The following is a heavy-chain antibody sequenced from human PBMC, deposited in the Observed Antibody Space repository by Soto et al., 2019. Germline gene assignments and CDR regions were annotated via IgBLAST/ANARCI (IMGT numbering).Heavy chain of an antibody. J-gene: IGHJ4*01. Sequence: QVQLQESGPGLVKPSETLSLTCTVSGASISSYYWSWIRQPPGKGLEWIGYVYYSGSTNYNPSLKSRFTISVNTSKNKFSLKLISVTAADTAMYYCARDTTPSLWGHGTLVTVSS. CDR2: VYYSGST. D-gene: IGHD1-1*01. V-gene: IGHV4-59*01. CDR3: ARDTTPSL. CDR1: GASISSYY.